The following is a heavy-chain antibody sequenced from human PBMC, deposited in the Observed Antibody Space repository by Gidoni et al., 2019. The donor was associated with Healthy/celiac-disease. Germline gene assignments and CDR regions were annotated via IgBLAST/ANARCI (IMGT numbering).Heavy chain of an antibody. J-gene: IGHJ6*02. V-gene: IGHV4-34*01. CDR2: INHSGST. D-gene: IGHD2-2*02. CDR3: ARWEDIVVVPAAIRGRGGMDV. CDR1: GGSFSGYY. Sequence: QVQLQQWGAGLLKPSETLSLTCAVYGGSFSGYYWSGIRQPPGTGLEWIGEINHSGSTNYNPSLKRRVTISVDTSKNQFSLKLSSGTAADTAVYYCARWEDIVVVPAAIRGRGGMDVWGQGTTVTVSS.